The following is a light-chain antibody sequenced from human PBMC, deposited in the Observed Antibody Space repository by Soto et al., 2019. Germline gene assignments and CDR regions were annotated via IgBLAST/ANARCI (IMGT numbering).Light chain of an antibody. CDR3: QHYGGSPLT. V-gene: IGKV3-20*01. CDR2: GAS. Sequence: EIVLTQSPGTLSLSPGEGATLSCRAGQSVSSSQLAWYQQKPGQAPRLLVYGASSRATGIPDRFSGSVSGTDFPLAISRLEPEDFAVYYCQHYGGSPLTFGQGTRLEIK. J-gene: IGKJ5*01. CDR1: QSVSSSQ.